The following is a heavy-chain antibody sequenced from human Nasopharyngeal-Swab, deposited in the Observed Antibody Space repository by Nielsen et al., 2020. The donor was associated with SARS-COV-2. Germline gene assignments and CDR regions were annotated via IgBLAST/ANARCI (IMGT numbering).Heavy chain of an antibody. CDR2: IKQDGSEK. D-gene: IGHD3-3*01. CDR3: ARDPNLDDFCFDY. J-gene: IGHJ4*02. CDR1: GFTFSSYA. V-gene: IGHV3-7*03. Sequence: GESLKISCAASGFTFSSYAMSWVRQAPGKGLEWVANIKQDGSEKYYVDSVKGRFTISRDNAKNSLYLQMNSLRAEDTAVYYCARDPNLDDFCFDYWGQGTLVTVSS.